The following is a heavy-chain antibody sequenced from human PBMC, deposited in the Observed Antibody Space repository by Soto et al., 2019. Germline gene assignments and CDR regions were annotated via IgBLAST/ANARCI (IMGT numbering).Heavy chain of an antibody. CDR1: GFTFSSYS. CDR3: ARANYYGSPGDFDY. Sequence: EVQLVESGGGLVQPGGSLRLSCAASGFTFSSYSMNWVRQAPGKGLEWVSYISSSSSTIYYADSVKGQFTIYRDNAKNSLYLQMNCLRAEDTAVYYCARANYYGSPGDFDYWGQGTLVTVSS. D-gene: IGHD3-10*01. J-gene: IGHJ4*02. V-gene: IGHV3-48*01. CDR2: ISSSSSTI.